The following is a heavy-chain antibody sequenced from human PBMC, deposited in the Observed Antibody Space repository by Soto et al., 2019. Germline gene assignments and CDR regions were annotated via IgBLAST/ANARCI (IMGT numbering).Heavy chain of an antibody. CDR3: ARTPGGGLHPRNWFDP. CDR2: IIPIFGTA. Sequence: SVKVSCKASGGTFSSYAISWVRQAPGQGLEWMGGIIPIFGTANYAQKFQGRVTITADESTSTAYMELSSLRSEDTAVYYCARTPGGGLHPRNWFDPWGQGTLVTVSS. D-gene: IGHD2-15*01. J-gene: IGHJ5*02. V-gene: IGHV1-69*13. CDR1: GGTFSSYA.